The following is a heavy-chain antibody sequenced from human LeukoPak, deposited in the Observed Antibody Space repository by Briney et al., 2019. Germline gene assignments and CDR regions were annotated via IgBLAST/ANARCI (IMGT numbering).Heavy chain of an antibody. CDR2: MSSDSSFI. D-gene: IGHD5-12*01. J-gene: IGHJ6*03. CDR1: GFTFRSYA. CDR3: ARGEVATTYYYMDV. Sequence: GGSLRFSCVASGFTFRSYAMNWVRQAPGKGLEWVSYMSSDSSFINYADSVKGRFTISRDNAKNSLFLQMDSPRADDTAVYYCARGEVATTYYYMDVWGKGTTVTVSS. V-gene: IGHV3-21*05.